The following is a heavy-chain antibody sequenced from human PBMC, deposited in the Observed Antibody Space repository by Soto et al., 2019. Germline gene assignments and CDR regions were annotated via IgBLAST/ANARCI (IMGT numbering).Heavy chain of an antibody. D-gene: IGHD3-10*01. J-gene: IGHJ5*02. CDR2: IYPGGVNI. CDR1: GYSFTSHY. CDR3: ARDLSAHDMVWSFDT. Sequence: QGHLVQSGAEVKKPGASAKVSCKAIGYSFTSHYRHWVLQAPGQGLERMGTIYPGGVNIAYAQKFKGRVIMTKDTSKSIVFMDLNSLLSEDTALYYWARDLSAHDMVWSFDTWGQGPLVTFSS. V-gene: IGHV1-46*03.